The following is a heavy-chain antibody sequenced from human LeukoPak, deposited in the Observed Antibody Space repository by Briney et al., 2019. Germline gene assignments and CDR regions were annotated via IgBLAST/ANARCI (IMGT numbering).Heavy chain of an antibody. CDR1: GGSISGYY. CDR3: ARLAPPRSYYDFWSGYRFDY. V-gene: IGHV4-59*08. CDR2: IYYSGST. D-gene: IGHD3-3*01. Sequence: SETLSPTCTVSGGSISGYYWSWIRQPPGKGLEWIGYIYYSGSTNYNPSLKSRVTISVDTSKNQFSLKLSSVTAADTAVYYCARLAPPRSYYDFWSGYRFDYWGQGTLVTVSS. J-gene: IGHJ4*02.